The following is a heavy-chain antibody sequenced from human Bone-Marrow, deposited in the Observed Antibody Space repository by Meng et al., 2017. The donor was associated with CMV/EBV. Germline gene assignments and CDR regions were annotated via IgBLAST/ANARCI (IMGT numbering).Heavy chain of an antibody. CDR2: IRSKANSYAT. D-gene: IGHD2-2*01. Sequence: GESLKISCVASEFTSDDCAMQWVRQASGKGLEWVGRIRSKANSYATAYAASVKGRFTISRDDSKNTLYLQMNSLRVEDTAVYYCVSPRRPVLPAAFDYWGPGTLVAVSS. V-gene: IGHV3-73*01. J-gene: IGHJ4*02. CDR3: VSPRRPVLPAAFDY. CDR1: EFTSDDCA.